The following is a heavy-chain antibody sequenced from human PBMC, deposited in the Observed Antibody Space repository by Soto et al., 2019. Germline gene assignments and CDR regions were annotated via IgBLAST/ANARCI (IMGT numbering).Heavy chain of an antibody. CDR3: ARSMYSTSAQLYYGMDV. Sequence: SETLSLTCTVPGGSISSSSYYWGWIRQPPGKGLEWIGSMYHSGITYYNLSLKSRVTISVDTSKNQLSLKLSSATAADTAVYYCARSMYSTSAQLYYGMDVWGQGTKVTVSS. CDR2: MYHSGIT. J-gene: IGHJ6*02. CDR1: GGSISSSSYY. V-gene: IGHV4-39*07. D-gene: IGHD6-6*01.